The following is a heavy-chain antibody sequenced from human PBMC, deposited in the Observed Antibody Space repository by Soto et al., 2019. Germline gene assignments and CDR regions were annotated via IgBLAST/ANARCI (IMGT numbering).Heavy chain of an antibody. J-gene: IGHJ4*02. CDR1: GGTFSSYA. D-gene: IGHD6-19*01. CDR3: ARVYSSGWGIDY. CDR2: IIPIFGTA. V-gene: IGHV1-69*06. Sequence: QVQLVQSGAEVKKPGSSVKVSCKASGGTFSSYAISWVRQAPGQGLEWMGGIIPIFGTANYAQKLQGRVTMTTDTSTSTAYMELRSLRSDDTAVYYCARVYSSGWGIDYWGQGTLVTVSS.